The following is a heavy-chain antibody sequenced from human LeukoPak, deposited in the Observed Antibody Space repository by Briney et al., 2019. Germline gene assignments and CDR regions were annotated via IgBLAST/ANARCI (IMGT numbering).Heavy chain of an antibody. CDR1: GFAFRSYA. V-gene: IGHV3-23*01. J-gene: IGHJ4*02. CDR3: AKARYGDYGYDY. Sequence: PGGFLRLSCAASGFAFRSYAMSWVRQAPGKGLEWVSAIGGSGGRTFYADSVKGRFTISRDNSKNTLYLQMNSLRAEDTAVYYCAKARYGDYGYDYWGQGTLVTVSS. CDR2: IGGSGGRT. D-gene: IGHD4-17*01.